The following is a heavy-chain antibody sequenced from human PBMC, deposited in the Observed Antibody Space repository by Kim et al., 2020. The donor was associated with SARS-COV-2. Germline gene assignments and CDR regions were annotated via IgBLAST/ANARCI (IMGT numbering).Heavy chain of an antibody. CDR3: ARGRTRPYYYDGKDV. Sequence: SETLSLTCAVYGGSFSGYYWSWIRQPPGKGLELFGEINHSGSTNNNPSLKSRVTISVDTSKNQFSLKLSSVTAADTAVYYCARGRTRPYYYDGKDVWGQGNTVTVSS. D-gene: IGHD4-17*01. J-gene: IGHJ6*02. V-gene: IGHV4-34*01. CDR2: INHSGST. CDR1: GGSFSGYY.